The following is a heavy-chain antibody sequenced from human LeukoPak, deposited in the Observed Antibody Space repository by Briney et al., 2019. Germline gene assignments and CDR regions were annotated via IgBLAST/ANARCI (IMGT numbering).Heavy chain of an antibody. D-gene: IGHD2-15*01. J-gene: IGHJ3*02. CDR3: ARRVVVVTANDKSDVFDM. Sequence: PSETLSLTCTVSGGSVSSYYWNWIRQSAGGGLEWIGYIYYTGSTKYNPSLQSRVTISLVTSKNQFSLKLSSVTAADTAVYYCARRVVVVTANDKSDVFDMWGQGTVVTVSS. V-gene: IGHV4-59*02. CDR1: GGSVSSYY. CDR2: IYYTGST.